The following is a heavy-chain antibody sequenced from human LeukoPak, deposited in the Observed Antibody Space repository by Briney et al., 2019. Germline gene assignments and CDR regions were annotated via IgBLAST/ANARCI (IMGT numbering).Heavy chain of an antibody. CDR3: ARESSWHHFDS. V-gene: IGHV7-4-1*01. CDR1: GYTFTSYA. CDR2: INTSTGNP. J-gene: IGHJ4*02. Sequence: ASVKVSCKASGYTFTSYAMNWVRQAPGQGLEWMGWINTSTGNPTYAQGFTGRFVFSLDTSVSTAYLQIASLKTEDTAIYYCARESSWHHFDSWGQGTLVTVSS. D-gene: IGHD2-15*01.